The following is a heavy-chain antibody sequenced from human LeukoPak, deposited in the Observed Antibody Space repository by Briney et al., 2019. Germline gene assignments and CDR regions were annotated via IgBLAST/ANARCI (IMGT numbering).Heavy chain of an antibody. D-gene: IGHD3-22*01. CDR1: GGSISSYF. Sequence: SETLSLTCTVSGGSISSYFWSWIRQPPGKGLEWIGYIYSSGNTNYNPSLKSRVTISVDTSKNQFSLKLSSVTAADTAVYYCARRTYYYDSSGYGLEAFDIWGQGTMVTVSS. V-gene: IGHV4-59*12. CDR3: ARRTYYYDSSGYGLEAFDI. J-gene: IGHJ3*02. CDR2: IYSSGNT.